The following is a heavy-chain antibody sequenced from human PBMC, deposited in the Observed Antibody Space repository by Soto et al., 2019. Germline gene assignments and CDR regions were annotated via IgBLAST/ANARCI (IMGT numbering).Heavy chain of an antibody. CDR1: GGSVSSGSYY. J-gene: IGHJ4*02. D-gene: IGHD4-17*01. CDR2: IYYSGST. CDR3: ARGKDHGDYVFDY. Sequence: SETLSLTCTVSGGSVSSGSYYWSWIRQPPGKGLEWIGYIYYSGSTNYNPSLKSRVTISVDTSKNQFSLKLSSVTAADTAVYYCARGKDHGDYVFDYWGQGTLVTVSS. V-gene: IGHV4-61*01.